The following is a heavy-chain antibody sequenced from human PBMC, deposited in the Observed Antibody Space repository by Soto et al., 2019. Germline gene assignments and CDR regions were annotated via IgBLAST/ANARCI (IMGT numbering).Heavy chain of an antibody. D-gene: IGHD1-26*01. J-gene: IGHJ4*02. CDR1: GLTFTDYW. Sequence: PGGSLRLSCVTYGLTFTDYWMSWVRQAPGKGLERVANIKQDESEKNYLDSVKGRFTISRDNAKNSLYLQINSLRAEDTAVYYCASDRFRGTYYLRGVTYFFEEWGQGAPVTVSS. V-gene: IGHV3-7*03. CDR3: ASDRFRGTYYLRGVTYFFEE. CDR2: IKQDESEK.